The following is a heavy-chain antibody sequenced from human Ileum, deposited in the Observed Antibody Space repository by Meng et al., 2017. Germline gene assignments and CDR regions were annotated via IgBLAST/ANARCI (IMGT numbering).Heavy chain of an antibody. CDR1: GGSYSGCY. V-gene: IGHV4-34*02. CDR3: ARGGPWFDP. J-gene: IGHJ5*02. CDR2: INHSGST. Sequence: VQSQEWGEGSLTPSDTLSLTCAVYGGSYSGCYWSRIRQPPGKGLEWIGEINHSGSTNYNPSLKSRVTISVDTSKNQFSLKLSSVTAADTAVYYCARGGPWFDPWGQGTLVTVSS.